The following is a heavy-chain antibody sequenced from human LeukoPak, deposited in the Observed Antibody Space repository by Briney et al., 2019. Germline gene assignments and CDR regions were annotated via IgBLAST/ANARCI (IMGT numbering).Heavy chain of an antibody. Sequence: SETLSLTCTVSGGSVISSSDLWGWIRQPPVKGLEWIGAIYYSGSTYYDPSLKSRINISIDTSKNQFFLRVTSVTAADTAVYYCARYYGSGSKTVRAIDYWGQGTLVIVSS. CDR3: ARYYGSGSKTVRAIDY. CDR1: GGSVISSSDL. CDR2: IYYSGST. D-gene: IGHD3-10*01. V-gene: IGHV4-39*01. J-gene: IGHJ4*02.